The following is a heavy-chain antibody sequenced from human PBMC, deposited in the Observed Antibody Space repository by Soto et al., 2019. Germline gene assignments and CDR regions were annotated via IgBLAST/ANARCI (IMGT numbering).Heavy chain of an antibody. CDR1: GGTFSSYA. V-gene: IGHV1-69*01. CDR3: AEGRRITQSTLALHAFDI. J-gene: IGHJ3*02. Sequence: QVQLVQSGAEVKKPGSSVKVSCKASGGTFSSYAISWVRQAPGQGLEWMGGIIPIFGTANYAQKFQGRVTITADESTSTAYMELSSLRSEDTAVYYCAEGRRITQSTLALHAFDIWGQGTMVTVSS. CDR2: IIPIFGTA.